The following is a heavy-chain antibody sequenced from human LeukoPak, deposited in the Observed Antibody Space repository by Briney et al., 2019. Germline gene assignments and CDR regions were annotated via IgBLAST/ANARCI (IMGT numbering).Heavy chain of an antibody. CDR3: ARDRLSGSDWFDP. V-gene: IGHV3-48*01. CDR1: GFPFSLYT. J-gene: IGHJ5*02. D-gene: IGHD5-12*01. Sequence: GGSLRLSCAASGFPFSLYTITWVRRAPGKGRECVSYISCSSRNIKYADSVRGRFTISRDIAEKSLYLQMNSLKGEDTAVYYCARDRLSGSDWFDPWGQGTLVTVSS. CDR2: ISCSSRNI.